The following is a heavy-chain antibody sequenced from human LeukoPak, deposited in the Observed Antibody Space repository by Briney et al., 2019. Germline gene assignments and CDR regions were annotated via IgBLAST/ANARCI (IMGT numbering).Heavy chain of an antibody. J-gene: IGHJ6*03. CDR1: GFTFNSYS. D-gene: IGHD2-15*01. CDR2: ISSSSLSYI. V-gene: IGHV3-21*01. Sequence: PGGSLRLSCAASGFTFNSYSMNWVRQAPGKGLEWVSSISSSSLSYIYYADSVKGRFTIFRDNAKNSLYLQMNSLRAEDTAVYYCARVLRYCSGGNCYSGGLGYMDVWGKGTTVTISS. CDR3: ARVLRYCSGGNCYSGGLGYMDV.